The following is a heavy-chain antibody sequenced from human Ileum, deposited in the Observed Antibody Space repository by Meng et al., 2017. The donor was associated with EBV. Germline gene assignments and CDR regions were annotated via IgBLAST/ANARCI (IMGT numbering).Heavy chain of an antibody. CDR3: ARNVPGTSAYYD. J-gene: IGHJ4*02. Sequence: QGQLQESGPGLVKPSDTLSLTCDGSGYSISSTNWWGWIRQPPGKGLEWIGYIYYSGSTSYNPSLKSRVTMSVDTSKNQFSLNLNSVTAVDTAVYYCARNVPGTSAYYDWGQGTLVTVSS. D-gene: IGHD3-22*01. CDR2: IYYSGST. V-gene: IGHV4-28*01. CDR1: GYSISSTNW.